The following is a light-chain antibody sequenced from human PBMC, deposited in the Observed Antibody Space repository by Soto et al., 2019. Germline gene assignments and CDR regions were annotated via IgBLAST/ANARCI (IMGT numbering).Light chain of an antibody. CDR3: QQYNSWHRS. CDR1: QSVSSN. V-gene: IGKV3-15*01. Sequence: EIVMTQSPATLSVSPGERATVSCRASQSVSSNLAWYQQKPGQAPRLLIYGASTRATGIPARFSGSGSGTEFTLTISGLQSEDFAVYYCQQYNSWHRSFGQGTKLEIK. CDR2: GAS. J-gene: IGKJ2*03.